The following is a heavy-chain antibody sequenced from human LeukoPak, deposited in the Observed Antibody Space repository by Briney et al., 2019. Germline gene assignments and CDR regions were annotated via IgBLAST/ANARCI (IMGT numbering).Heavy chain of an antibody. J-gene: IGHJ6*03. V-gene: IGHV4-59*01. CDR3: ARGSVVVPAAMPAVVVGDAAVAGDFYYYYMDV. CDR1: GGSISSYY. CDR2: IYCSGST. Sequence: PSETLSLTCTVSGGSISSYYWSWIRQPPGKGLEWIGYIYCSGSTNYNPSLKSRVTISVDTSKNQFSLKLSSVTAADTAVYYCARGSVVVPAAMPAVVVGDAAVAGDFYYYYMDVWGKGTTVTVSS. D-gene: IGHD2-2*01.